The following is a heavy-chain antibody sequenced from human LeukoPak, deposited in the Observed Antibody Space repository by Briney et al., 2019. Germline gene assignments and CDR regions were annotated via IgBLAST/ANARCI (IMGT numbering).Heavy chain of an antibody. CDR1: GFTFSSYG. J-gene: IGHJ4*02. CDR3: ARDEVGVGATHDY. CDR2: IWYDGSSK. D-gene: IGHD1-26*01. Sequence: GSLRLSCAASGFTFSSYGMHWVRQAPGKGLEWVAVIWYDGSSKYYADSVKGRFTISRDNAKNTLYLQMNSLRAEDTAVYYCARDEVGVGATHDYWGQGTLVTVSS. V-gene: IGHV3-33*01.